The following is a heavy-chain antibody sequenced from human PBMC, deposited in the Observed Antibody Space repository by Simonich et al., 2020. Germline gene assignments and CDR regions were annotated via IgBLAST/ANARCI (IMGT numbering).Heavy chain of an antibody. CDR2: INHSGST. Sequence: QVQLQQWRAGLLKPSETLSLTCAVYGGSFSGYYWSWIRQPPGKGLEWIGEINHSGSTNYNPSHKSRVTISVDTSKNQFSLKLSSVTSADTAVYYCARRRKVRGVQYYFDYWGQGTLVTVSS. J-gene: IGHJ4*02. V-gene: IGHV4-34*01. CDR1: GGSFSGYY. CDR3: ARRRKVRGVQYYFDY. D-gene: IGHD3-10*01.